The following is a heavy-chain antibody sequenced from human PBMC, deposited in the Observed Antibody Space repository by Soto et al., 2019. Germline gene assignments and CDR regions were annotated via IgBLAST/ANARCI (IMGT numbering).Heavy chain of an antibody. CDR2: ISWNSNTI. J-gene: IGHJ6*03. CDR3: AKDIGSGYDYHYYYMDV. D-gene: IGHD5-12*01. CDR1: GFTFDDYA. Sequence: GGSLRLSCAASGFTFDDYAMHWVRQAPGKGLEWVSGISWNSNTIGYADSVKGRFTISRDNAKNSLYLQMDSLRTEDTAFYYCAKDIGSGYDYHYYYMDVWGKGTTVTVSS. V-gene: IGHV3-9*01.